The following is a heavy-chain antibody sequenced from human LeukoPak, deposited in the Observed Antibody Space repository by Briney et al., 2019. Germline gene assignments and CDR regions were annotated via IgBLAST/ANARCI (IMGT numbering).Heavy chain of an antibody. CDR1: AYTFTAYY. Sequence: ASVTVSFTTSAYTFTAYYIHWVRQAPGQGGEWMGWINPNNGDTNYAQKFQGRVSLTRDTANRKAYMELSTLSSDDTAVYYCARDGLDGMDSFDIWGQGTMVTVSP. CDR3: ARDGLDGMDSFDI. CDR2: INPNNGDT. J-gene: IGHJ3*02. V-gene: IGHV1-2*02. D-gene: IGHD3/OR15-3a*01.